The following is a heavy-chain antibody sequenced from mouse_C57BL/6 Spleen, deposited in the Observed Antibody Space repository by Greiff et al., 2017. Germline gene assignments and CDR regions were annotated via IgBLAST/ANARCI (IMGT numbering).Heavy chain of an antibody. D-gene: IGHD5-1*01. CDR1: GYTFTSYW. V-gene: IGHV1-69*01. Sequence: QVQLQQPGAELVMPGASVKLSCKASGYTFTSYWMHWVKQRPGQGLEWIGEIDPSDSYTNYNQKFKGKSTLTVDKSSSTAYMQLNSLTSEDSAVYYCARQYLYAMDYWGQGTSVTVSS. CDR2: IDPSDSYT. CDR3: ARQYLYAMDY. J-gene: IGHJ4*01.